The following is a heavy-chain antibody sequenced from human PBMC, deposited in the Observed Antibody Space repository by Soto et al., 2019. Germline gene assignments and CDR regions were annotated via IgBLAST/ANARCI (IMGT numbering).Heavy chain of an antibody. CDR1: GGTFSSYA. D-gene: IGHD6-6*01. Sequence: SVKVSCKASGGTFSSYAISWVRQAPGQGLEWMGGIIPIFGTANYAQKFQGRVTITADESTSTAYMELSSLRSEDTAVYYCARDLGPRIAARPSWFDPWGQGTLVTVSA. CDR3: ARDLGPRIAARPSWFDP. J-gene: IGHJ5*02. V-gene: IGHV1-69*13. CDR2: IIPIFGTA.